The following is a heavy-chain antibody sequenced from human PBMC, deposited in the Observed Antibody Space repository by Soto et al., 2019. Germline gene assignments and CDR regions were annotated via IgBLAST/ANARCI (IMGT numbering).Heavy chain of an antibody. D-gene: IGHD3-22*01. CDR1: GFTFTSSA. CDR2: IVVGSGNT. V-gene: IGHV1-58*01. J-gene: IGHJ4*02. CDR3: AAAPYYYDSSNYYSFYY. Sequence: GASVKVSCKASGFTFTSSAVQWVRQARGQRLEWIGWIVVGSGNTNYAQKFQERVTITRDMSTSTAYMELSSLRSEDTAVYYCAAAPYYYDSSNYYSFYYWGQGTLVTVSS.